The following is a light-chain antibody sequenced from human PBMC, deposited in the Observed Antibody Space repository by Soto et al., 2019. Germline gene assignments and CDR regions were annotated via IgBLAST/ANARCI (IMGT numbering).Light chain of an antibody. CDR3: SSYSSISTVV. CDR1: SSDVGGYNY. Sequence: QSALTQPASVSGSPGQSITISCTGTSSDVGGYNYVSWYQQYPGKVPKLMIYNVSDRPSGVSDRFSGSKSGNTASLTISGLQAEDEADYYCSSYSSISTVVFGGGTKLTVL. V-gene: IGLV2-14*01. J-gene: IGLJ2*01. CDR2: NVS.